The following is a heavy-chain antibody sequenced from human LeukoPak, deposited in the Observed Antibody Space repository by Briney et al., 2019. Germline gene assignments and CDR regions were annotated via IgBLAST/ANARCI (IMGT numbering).Heavy chain of an antibody. CDR3: AREAVYYYYGIDV. CDR2: INPNSGGT. Sequence: VASVKVSFKASGYTFTGYYMHWVRQAPGQGLEWMGWINPNSGGTNYAQKFQGRVTMTRDTSISTAYMELSRLRSDDTAVYYCAREAVYYYYGIDVWGQGTTVTVSS. CDR1: GYTFTGYY. V-gene: IGHV1-2*02. J-gene: IGHJ6*02.